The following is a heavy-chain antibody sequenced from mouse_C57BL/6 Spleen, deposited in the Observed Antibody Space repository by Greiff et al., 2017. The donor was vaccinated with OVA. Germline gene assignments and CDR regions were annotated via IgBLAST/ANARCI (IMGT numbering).Heavy chain of an antibody. CDR1: GYTFTSYW. J-gene: IGHJ3*01. D-gene: IGHD2-4*01. CDR2: IHPNSGST. Sequence: QVQLQQPGAELVKPGASVKLSCKASGYTFTSYWMHWVKQRPGQGLEWIGMIHPNSGSTNYNAKFKSKATLTVDKSSSTASLQLRSLTSEDSAGYDCARADDNDPPTGFAYWGQGTLVTVSA. V-gene: IGHV1-64*01. CDR3: ARADDNDPPTGFAY.